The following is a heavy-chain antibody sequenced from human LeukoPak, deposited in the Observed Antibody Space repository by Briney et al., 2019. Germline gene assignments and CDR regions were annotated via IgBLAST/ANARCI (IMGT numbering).Heavy chain of an antibody. J-gene: IGHJ5*02. D-gene: IGHD4-23*01. CDR1: GYTFTSYF. Sequence: ASVKVSCKASGYTFTSYFMRWVRQAPGQGLEWKGIINPSGGSTSYAQKFQGRITMTRAMSTSTDYMELSRRRSEDTAVYYCARDNSVEDTAWWFDPWGQGTLVTVSS. CDR3: ARDNSVEDTAWWFDP. V-gene: IGHV1-46*01. CDR2: INPSGGST.